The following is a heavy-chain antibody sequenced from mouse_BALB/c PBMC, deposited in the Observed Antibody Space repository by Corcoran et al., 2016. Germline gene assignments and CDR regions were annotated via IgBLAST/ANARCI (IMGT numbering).Heavy chain of an antibody. CDR1: GYTFTNYG. V-gene: IGHV9-3-1*01. CDR2: INTYTGEP. CDR3: ARRRRYYAMDY. J-gene: IGHJ4*01. Sequence: QIQLVQSGPELKKPGETVKISCKASGYTFTNYGMNWVKQAPGKGLKWMGWINTYTGEPTYADDFKGRFAFSLETSASTAYLQINNRKNEDTATYFCARRRRYYAMDYWGQGTSVTVSS.